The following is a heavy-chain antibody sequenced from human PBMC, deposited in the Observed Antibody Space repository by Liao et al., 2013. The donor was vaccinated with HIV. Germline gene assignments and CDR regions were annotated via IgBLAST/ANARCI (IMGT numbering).Heavy chain of an antibody. CDR1: GGSLRSYY. CDR2: IFYTGST. CDR3: ARLYGDGYMDY. J-gene: IGHJ4*02. V-gene: IGHV4-59*01. D-gene: IGHD5-24*01. Sequence: QVHLQESGPGLVKPSETLSLTCSVSGGSLRSYYWNWIRQPPGKGLEWIGYIFYTGSTNFNPSLNSRVTISVDTSKNQFSLRLRSVTAADTAVYYCARLYGDGYMDYWGQGTLVTVSS.